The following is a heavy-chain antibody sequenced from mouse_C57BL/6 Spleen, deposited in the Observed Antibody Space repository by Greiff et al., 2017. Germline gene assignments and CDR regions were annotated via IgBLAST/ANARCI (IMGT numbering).Heavy chain of an antibody. CDR3: ARSLTGTLFFAY. V-gene: IGHV1-72*01. D-gene: IGHD4-1*01. J-gene: IGHJ3*01. CDR2: IDPNSGGT. Sequence: QVQLQQSGAELVKPGASVKLSCKASGYNFTSYWMHWVKQRPGRGLEWIGRIDPNSGGTKYNEKFKSKATLTVDQPSSTAYMQLSSLTSEDSAVYDCARSLTGTLFFAYWGQGALVTVSA. CDR1: GYNFTSYW.